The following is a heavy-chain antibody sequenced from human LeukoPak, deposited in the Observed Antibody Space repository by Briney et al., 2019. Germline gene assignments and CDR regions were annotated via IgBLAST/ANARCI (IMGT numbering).Heavy chain of an antibody. CDR1: GASVSSPY. J-gene: IGHJ5*02. D-gene: IGHD5-12*01. CDR2: IHNSGST. CDR3: GRHGYSESDLSLP. V-gene: IGHV4-59*08. Sequence: SETLSLTCTVSGASVSSPYWDWTRQPPGKGLEWIGYIHNSGSTSYNPSLKSRLTIAIDRARNQFSLKLASVSAADTAVYYCGRHGYSESDLSLPWGQGTLVTVSS.